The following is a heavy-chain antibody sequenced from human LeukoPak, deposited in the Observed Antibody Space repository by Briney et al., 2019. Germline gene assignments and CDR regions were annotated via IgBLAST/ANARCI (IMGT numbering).Heavy chain of an antibody. D-gene: IGHD3-22*01. V-gene: IGHV3-30*07. CDR3: AKFRGMIVASYFFDY. CDR2: ISYDGSNI. Sequence: PGRSLRLSCAASGFTFSSYAMHWVRQAPGKGLEWVAVISYDGSNIFYADSVKGRFTISRDNSKNTLYLHMNSLRAEDTAIYYCAKFRGMIVASYFFDYWGQGALVTVSS. J-gene: IGHJ4*02. CDR1: GFTFSSYA.